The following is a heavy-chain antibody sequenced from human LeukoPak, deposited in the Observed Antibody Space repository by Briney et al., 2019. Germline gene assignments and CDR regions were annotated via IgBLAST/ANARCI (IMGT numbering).Heavy chain of an antibody. CDR1: GFTFSSYS. V-gene: IGHV3-21*01. D-gene: IGHD6-13*01. J-gene: IGHJ6*04. CDR2: ISSSSYI. CDR3: TRLGLHLRAAAGAKSPDV. Sequence: GGSLRLSCAASGFTFSSYSMNWVRQAPGKGLEWVSSISSSSYIYYADSVKGRFTISRDNAKNSLYLQMNSLRAEDTAVYYCTRLGLHLRAAAGAKSPDVWGKGTTVTISS.